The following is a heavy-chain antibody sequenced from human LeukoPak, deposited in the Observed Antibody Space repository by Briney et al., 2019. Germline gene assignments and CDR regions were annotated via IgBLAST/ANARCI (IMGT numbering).Heavy chain of an antibody. J-gene: IGHJ5*01. CDR1: GFTFRNYW. Sequence: GGSLRLSCAASGFTFRNYWMSWVRQAPGKGLEWVANIKQDGSEKYYVDSVKGRFIISRDNAKNSLYLQMNSLRAEDTAVYYCARGRGLTIFGVVSWFDSWGQGTQVTVSS. V-gene: IGHV3-7*01. CDR2: IKQDGSEK. CDR3: ARGRGLTIFGVVSWFDS. D-gene: IGHD3-3*01.